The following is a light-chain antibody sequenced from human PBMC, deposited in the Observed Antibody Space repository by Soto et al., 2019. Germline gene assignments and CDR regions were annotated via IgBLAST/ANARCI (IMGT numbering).Light chain of an antibody. Sequence: QSVLTQPPSLSVAPGQRVTISFTGSSSNIGAGYDVHWYQQLPGTAPKLLIFININRPSGIPDRFSGSKSGTSASLAITGLRAEDEADYYCQSYDSSLSGYVFGTGTKVTVL. CDR1: SSNIGAGYD. CDR2: INI. J-gene: IGLJ1*01. CDR3: QSYDSSLSGYV. V-gene: IGLV1-40*01.